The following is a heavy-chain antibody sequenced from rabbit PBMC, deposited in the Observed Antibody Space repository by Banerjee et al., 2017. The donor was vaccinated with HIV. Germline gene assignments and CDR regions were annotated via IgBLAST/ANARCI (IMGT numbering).Heavy chain of an antibody. Sequence: QSLEESGGDLVKPGASLTLTCTASGFSFSSYYYMSWVRQAPGKGLEWIGCIYTDSGRTYYASWAKGRFTISKTSSTTVTLQMTSLTAADTATYFCARPLGGGASYGYGLWGPGTLVTVS. V-gene: IGHV1S40*01. CDR2: IYTDSGRT. CDR1: GFSFSSYYY. D-gene: IGHD6-1*01. CDR3: ARPLGGGASYGYGL. J-gene: IGHJ4*01.